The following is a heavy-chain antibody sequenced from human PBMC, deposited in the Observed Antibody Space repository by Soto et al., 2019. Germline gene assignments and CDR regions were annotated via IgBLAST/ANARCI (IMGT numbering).Heavy chain of an antibody. Sequence: VGSLRLSCAASGFTFSSYAMSWVRQAPGKGLEWVSAISGSGGSTYYADSVKGRFTISRDNSKNTLYLQMNSLRAEDTAVYYCAKDYYDSSGYYLAYAFDIWGQGTMVTVS. D-gene: IGHD3-22*01. CDR3: AKDYYDSSGYYLAYAFDI. CDR1: GFTFSSYA. J-gene: IGHJ3*02. CDR2: ISGSGGST. V-gene: IGHV3-23*01.